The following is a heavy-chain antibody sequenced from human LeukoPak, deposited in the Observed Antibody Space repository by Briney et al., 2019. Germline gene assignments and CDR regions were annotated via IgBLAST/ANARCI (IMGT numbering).Heavy chain of an antibody. CDR3: ARHHGRPMDILTGYYIP. D-gene: IGHD3-9*01. Sequence: SETLSLTCTVSGGSISSSSYYWGWIRQPPGKGLEWIGSIYYSGSTYYNPFLKSRVTISVDTSKNQFSLKLSSVTAADTAVYYCARHHGRPMDILTGYYIPWGQGTLVTVSS. CDR2: IYYSGST. J-gene: IGHJ5*02. CDR1: GGSISSSSYY. V-gene: IGHV4-39*01.